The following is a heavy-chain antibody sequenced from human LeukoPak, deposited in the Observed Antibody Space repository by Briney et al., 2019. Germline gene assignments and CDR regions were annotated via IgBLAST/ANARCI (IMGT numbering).Heavy chain of an antibody. D-gene: IGHD5-24*01. V-gene: IGHV5-51*01. J-gene: IGHJ6*02. Sequence: HGESLKISCKGSGYSFTNYWIGWVRQMPGKGLEWMGITYPGDSDTRYSPSFQGQVTISADKSSSTAYLQWSSLKASDTAMYYCARHQGDGYNTVYYYYGMDVWGQGTTVTVSS. CDR2: TYPGDSDT. CDR1: GYSFTNYW. CDR3: ARHQGDGYNTVYYYYGMDV.